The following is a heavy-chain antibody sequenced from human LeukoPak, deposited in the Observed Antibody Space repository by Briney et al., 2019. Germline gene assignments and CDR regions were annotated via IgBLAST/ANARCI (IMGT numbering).Heavy chain of an antibody. CDR3: ARSYSSSWHPLDY. Sequence: GGSLRLSCAASGFTVSSNYMSWVRQAPGKGLEWVSVIYSGGSTYYADSVKGRFTISRDNSKNTLYLQMNSLRAEDTAVYYCARSYSSSWHPLDYWGQGTLVTVPS. CDR1: GFTVSSNY. CDR2: IYSGGST. V-gene: IGHV3-53*01. J-gene: IGHJ4*02. D-gene: IGHD6-13*01.